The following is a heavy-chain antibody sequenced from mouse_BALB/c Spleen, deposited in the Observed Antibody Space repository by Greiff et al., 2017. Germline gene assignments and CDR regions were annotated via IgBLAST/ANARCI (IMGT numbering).Heavy chain of an antibody. J-gene: IGHJ3*01. V-gene: IGHV5-6-5*01. Sequence: EVMLVESGGGLVKPGGSLKLSCAASGFTFSSYAMSWVRQTPEKRLEWVASISSGGSTYYPDSVKGRFTISRDNARNILYLQMSSLRSEDTAMYYCARGDYGYHWGQGTLVTVSA. D-gene: IGHD2-2*01. CDR2: ISSGGST. CDR3: ARGDYGYH. CDR1: GFTFSSYA.